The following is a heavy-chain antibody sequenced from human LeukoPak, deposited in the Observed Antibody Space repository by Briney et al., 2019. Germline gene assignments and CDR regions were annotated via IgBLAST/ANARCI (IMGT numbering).Heavy chain of an antibody. V-gene: IGHV1-2*02. CDR3: AINKYSSISDGFDI. CDR1: GYTFTGYY. D-gene: IGHD2-21*01. CDR2: INPNSDGT. Sequence: GASVKVSCRASGYTFTGYYMHWVRQAPGQGLEWMGWINPNSDGTNFAQKFQGRVTMTRDTSISTVYMELSRLRSDDTAVYYCAINKYSSISDGFDIWGQGTMVIVSS. J-gene: IGHJ3*02.